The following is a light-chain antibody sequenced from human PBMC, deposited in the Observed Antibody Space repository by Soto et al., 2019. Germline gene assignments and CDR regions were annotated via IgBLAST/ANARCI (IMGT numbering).Light chain of an antibody. V-gene: IGKV1-39*01. CDR2: AAY. Sequence: DIQMTQSPSSLSASVGDRVTITCRASQGISNYLNWYQQKLGKAPKLLIYAAYNLQSGVPSRFGGSGSGTDFRLTISSLQDEDFAVYYCQQGHTTPFTFGQGTKLEIK. J-gene: IGKJ2*01. CDR3: QQGHTTPFT. CDR1: QGISNY.